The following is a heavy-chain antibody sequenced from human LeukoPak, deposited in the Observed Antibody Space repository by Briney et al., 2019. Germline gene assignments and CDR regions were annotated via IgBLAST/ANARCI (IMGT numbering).Heavy chain of an antibody. Sequence: SETLSLTCTVSGGSISSYYWSWIRQPPGKGLEWIGYIYYSGSTNYNPSLKSQVTISVDTSKNQFSLKLSSVTAADTAVYYCARDRTAMVSGFRYYYYGMDVWGKGTTVTVSS. V-gene: IGHV4-59*01. CDR2: IYYSGST. J-gene: IGHJ6*04. D-gene: IGHD5-18*01. CDR1: GGSISSYY. CDR3: ARDRTAMVSGFRYYYYGMDV.